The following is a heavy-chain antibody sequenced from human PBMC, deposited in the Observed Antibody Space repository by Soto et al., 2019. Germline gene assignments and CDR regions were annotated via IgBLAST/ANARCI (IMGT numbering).Heavy chain of an antibody. J-gene: IGHJ6*02. CDR2: SRDKAQGYST. CDR3: ASPRGRDYYYFYGMYV. V-gene: IGHV3-72*01. CDR1: GFTLSDHY. Sequence: EVQLVESGGGLVQPGGSLRLSCAGSGFTLSDHYIDWVRQAPGKGLEWVGRSRDKAQGYSTAYAASVKGRFTTSRDVSKNSVYLQMNSLKTEDTAVYYCASPRGRDYYYFYGMYVWGQGTTVTVSS.